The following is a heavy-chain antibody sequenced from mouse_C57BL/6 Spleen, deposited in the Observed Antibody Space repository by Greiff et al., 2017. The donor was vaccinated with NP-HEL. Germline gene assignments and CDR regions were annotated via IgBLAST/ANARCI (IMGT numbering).Heavy chain of an antibody. CDR1: GFTFSSYA. Sequence: EVNVVESGGGLVKPGGSLKLSCAASGFTFSSYAMSWVRQTPEKRLEWVATISDGGSYTYYPDNVKGRFTISRDNAKNNLYLQMSHLKSEDTAMYYCARDSYGSSYFDYWGQGTTLTVSS. CDR3: ARDSYGSSYFDY. J-gene: IGHJ2*01. V-gene: IGHV5-4*01. D-gene: IGHD1-1*01. CDR2: ISDGGSYT.